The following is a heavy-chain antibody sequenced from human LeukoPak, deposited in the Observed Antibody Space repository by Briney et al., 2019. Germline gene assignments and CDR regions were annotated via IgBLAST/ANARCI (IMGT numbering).Heavy chain of an antibody. Sequence: GGSLRLSCAASGFTFSNYAMSWVRQAPGKGLEWVSAISGSGGSTYYSDSVKGRFTISRDNSKNTLYLQMNSLRAEDTAVYYCAKTQNYYYYYYMDVWGKGTTVTVSS. CDR2: ISGSGGST. CDR3: AKTQNYYYYYYMDV. V-gene: IGHV3-23*01. CDR1: GFTFSNYA. J-gene: IGHJ6*03.